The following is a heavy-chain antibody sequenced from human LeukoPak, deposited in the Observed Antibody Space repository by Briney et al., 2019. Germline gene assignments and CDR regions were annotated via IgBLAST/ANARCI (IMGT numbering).Heavy chain of an antibody. J-gene: IGHJ4*02. V-gene: IGHV1-46*01. Sequence: ASVKVSCKASGYTFTSYYMHWVRQAPGQGLEWMGIINPSGGSTSYAQKFQGRVTMTRDTSTSTVYMELSSLRSEDKAVYYCARDTPGIAAAGTGDYWGQGTLVTVSS. CDR2: INPSGGST. CDR3: ARDTPGIAAAGTGDY. D-gene: IGHD6-13*01. CDR1: GYTFTSYY.